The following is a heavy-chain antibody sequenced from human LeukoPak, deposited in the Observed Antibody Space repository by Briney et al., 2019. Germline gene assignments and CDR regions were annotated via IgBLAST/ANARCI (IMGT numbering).Heavy chain of an antibody. CDR2: INPNSGGT. D-gene: IGHD6-19*01. Sequence: GASVKVSCKASGYTFTDYYMHWVRQAPGQGLEWIGRINPNSGGTSSARKFQGRVTVTRDTSISTVYMELSRLTSDDTAVYHCARSPSGWYGDYWGQGTLVTVSS. CDR1: GYTFTDYY. J-gene: IGHJ4*02. V-gene: IGHV1-2*06. CDR3: ARSPSGWYGDY.